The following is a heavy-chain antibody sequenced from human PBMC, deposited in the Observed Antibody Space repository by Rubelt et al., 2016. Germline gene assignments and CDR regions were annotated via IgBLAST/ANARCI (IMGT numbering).Heavy chain of an antibody. J-gene: IGHJ4*02. CDR1: GGSISGYY. V-gene: IGHV4-59*04. Sequence: QVQLQESGPRLVKPSETLSLTCTVSGGSISGYYWNWIRQPPGKGLAWIASLSHAGATYYNPSLKSRVTISLDTSKNQFSLRLTSVTAADSAVYYCASSWYMVWWGQGTLVTVSS. D-gene: IGHD6-19*01. CDR3: ASSWYMVW. CDR2: LSHAGAT.